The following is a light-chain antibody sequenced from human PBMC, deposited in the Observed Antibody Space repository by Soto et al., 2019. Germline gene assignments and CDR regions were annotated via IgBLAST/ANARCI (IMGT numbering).Light chain of an antibody. CDR2: SAS. V-gene: IGKV1-39*01. CDR3: QQSFSVQIT. CDR1: QSIAGY. J-gene: IGKJ5*01. Sequence: DIQMTQSPSSLSASVGDRVTITCRASQSIAGYLSWYQQRPGKAPKFLIYSASSLQRGVPSRFSGSGSGTDFSLTINGLQPEDFATYFCQQSFSVQITFRQGTRLEIK.